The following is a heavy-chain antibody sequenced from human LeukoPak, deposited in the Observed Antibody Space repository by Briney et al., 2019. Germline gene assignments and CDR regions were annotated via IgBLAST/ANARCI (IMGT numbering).Heavy chain of an antibody. J-gene: IGHJ4*02. CDR1: GFTFSSYA. CDR2: ISVSGGST. CDR3: AKKVTGSYNNPLDY. Sequence: PGGSLRLSCAASGFTFSSYAMSWVRQAPGKGLKWVSAISVSGGSTYYADSVKGRFTISRDNSKNTLYLQMNSLTAEDTAVYYCAKKVTGSYNNPLDYWGQGTLVTVSS. D-gene: IGHD3-10*01. V-gene: IGHV3-23*01.